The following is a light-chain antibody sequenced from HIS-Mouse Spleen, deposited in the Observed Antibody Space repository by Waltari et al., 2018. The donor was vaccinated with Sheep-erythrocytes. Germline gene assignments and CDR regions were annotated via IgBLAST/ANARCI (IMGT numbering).Light chain of an antibody. CDR3: QQYNNWPPGT. Sequence: EIVMTQSPATLSVSPGDRAPLSCRASQSVSSNLAWYQQKPGQAPRLLIYGASTRATGIPARFSGSGSGTEFTLTISSMQSEDFAVYYCQQYNNWPPGTFGQGTKLEIK. J-gene: IGKJ2*02. CDR2: GAS. V-gene: IGKV3-15*01. CDR1: QSVSSN.